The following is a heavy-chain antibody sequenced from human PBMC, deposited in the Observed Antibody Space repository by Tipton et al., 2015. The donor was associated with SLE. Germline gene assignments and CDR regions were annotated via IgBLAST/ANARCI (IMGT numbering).Heavy chain of an antibody. CDR3: ARGSYYMDV. J-gene: IGHJ6*03. V-gene: IGHV4-34*01. Sequence: LRLSCAVHGGSFSGHYWSWIRQPPGKGLEWIGEINHTGSTNYNPSLKSRVTISEDTSKSEFSLNLRSVTAADTAVYYCARGSYYMDVWDKGTTVTVSS. CDR1: GGSFSGHY. CDR2: INHTGST.